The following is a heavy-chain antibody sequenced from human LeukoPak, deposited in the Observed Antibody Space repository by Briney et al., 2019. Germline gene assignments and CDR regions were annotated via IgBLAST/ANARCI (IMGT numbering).Heavy chain of an antibody. CDR2: INPILGIA. D-gene: IGHD3-22*01. Sequence: GASVKVSCKASGGTFSSYAISWVRQAPGQGLEWMGRINPILGIANYAQKFQGRVTITADKSTSTAYMELSSLRSEDTAVYYCARDYDSSGYYRNWFDPWGQGTLVTVSS. CDR3: ARDYDSSGYYRNWFDP. J-gene: IGHJ5*02. V-gene: IGHV1-69*04. CDR1: GGTFSSYA.